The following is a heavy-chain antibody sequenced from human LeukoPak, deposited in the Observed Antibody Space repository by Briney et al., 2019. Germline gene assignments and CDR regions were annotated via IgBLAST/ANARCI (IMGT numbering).Heavy chain of an antibody. CDR3: AKGRRDYSVGNWFDP. J-gene: IGHJ5*02. V-gene: IGHV3-30*02. Sequence: GGSLRLSCAASGFTFSSYSMNWVRQAPGKGLEWVAFIRYDGSNKYYADSVKGRFTISRDNSKNTLYLQMNSLRAEDTAVYYCAKGRRDYSVGNWFDPWGQGTLVTVSS. CDR1: GFTFSSYS. D-gene: IGHD2-15*01. CDR2: IRYDGSNK.